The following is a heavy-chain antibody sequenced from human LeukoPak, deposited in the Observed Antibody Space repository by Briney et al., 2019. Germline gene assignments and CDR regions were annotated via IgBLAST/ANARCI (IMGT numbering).Heavy chain of an antibody. J-gene: IGHJ5*02. Sequence: ASVKVSCKASGGTFSSYAINWVRQATGQGLEWMGWMNPNSGNTGYAQKFQGRVTMTRDMATSTDYMEVSSLKSEDTAVYYCARDNSQGDSAWWFDPWGQGTLVTVSS. CDR3: ARDNSQGDSAWWFDP. CDR2: MNPNSGNT. CDR1: GGTFSSYA. V-gene: IGHV1-8*02. D-gene: IGHD1-26*01.